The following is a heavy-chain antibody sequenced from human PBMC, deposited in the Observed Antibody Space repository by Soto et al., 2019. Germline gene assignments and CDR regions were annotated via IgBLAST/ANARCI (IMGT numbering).Heavy chain of an antibody. Sequence: TSETLSLTCTVSGGSISSGGPYWSWIRQNPGKGLEWIGYIYYSGTTYYNPSLRSRLTMSVDTSKNQFSLKLGSVSAADTAVYYCARDWSGYGHFDYWGKGTLVTVSS. CDR2: IYYSGTT. D-gene: IGHD5-12*01. CDR3: ARDWSGYGHFDY. CDR1: GGSISSGGPY. J-gene: IGHJ4*02. V-gene: IGHV4-31*03.